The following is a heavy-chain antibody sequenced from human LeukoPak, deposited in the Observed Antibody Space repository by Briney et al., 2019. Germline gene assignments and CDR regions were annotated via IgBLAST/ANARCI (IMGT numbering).Heavy chain of an antibody. CDR3: TRGLVL. J-gene: IGHJ4*02. CDR2: ISSGGTTI. CDR1: GFTFSEFE. V-gene: IGHV3-48*02. Sequence: GGSLRLSCVASGFTFSEFEMNWVRQAPGKGLELVSDISSGGTTIFYADSVKGRFTISRDNARNSLYLQMNSLRDEDTAMYYCTRGLVLWGQGALVTVSS. D-gene: IGHD2/OR15-2a*01.